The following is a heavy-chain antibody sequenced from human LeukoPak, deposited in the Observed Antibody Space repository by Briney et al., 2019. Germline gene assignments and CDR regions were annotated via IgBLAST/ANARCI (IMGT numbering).Heavy chain of an antibody. V-gene: IGHV3-23*01. Sequence: GGSLRLSCAASGFTFSSYAMSWVCQAPGKGLEWVSAISGSGGSTYYADSVKGRFTISRDNSKNTLYLQMNSLRAEDTAVYYCAKERAEVLMVYALDYWGQGTLVTVSS. D-gene: IGHD2-8*01. CDR2: ISGSGGST. CDR1: GFTFSSYA. CDR3: AKERAEVLMVYALDY. J-gene: IGHJ4*02.